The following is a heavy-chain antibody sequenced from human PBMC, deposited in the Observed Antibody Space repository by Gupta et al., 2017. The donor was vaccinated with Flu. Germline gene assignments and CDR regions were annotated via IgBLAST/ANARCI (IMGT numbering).Heavy chain of an antibody. J-gene: IGHJ1*01. CDR2: ISGSGGST. Sequence: SYAMSWVRQAPGKGLEWVSAISGSGGSTYYADSVKGRFTISRDNSKNTLYLQMNSLRAEDTAVYYCATGGEWLFRKVYFQHWGQGTLVTVSS. D-gene: IGHD3-3*01. V-gene: IGHV3-23*01. CDR3: ATGGEWLFRKVYFQH. CDR1: SYA.